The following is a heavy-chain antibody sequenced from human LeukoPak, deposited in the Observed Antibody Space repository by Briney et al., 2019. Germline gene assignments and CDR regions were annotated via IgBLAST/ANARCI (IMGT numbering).Heavy chain of an antibody. D-gene: IGHD2-21*02. CDR3: ARGGHIVVVTAIF. J-gene: IGHJ4*02. V-gene: IGHV1-2*02. Sequence: ASVKVSCKASGCTFTGYYMHWVRQAPGQGLEWMGWINPNSGGTNYAQKFQGRVTMTRDTSISTAYMELSRLRSDDTAVYYCARGGHIVVVTAIFWGQGTLVTVSS. CDR1: GCTFTGYY. CDR2: INPNSGGT.